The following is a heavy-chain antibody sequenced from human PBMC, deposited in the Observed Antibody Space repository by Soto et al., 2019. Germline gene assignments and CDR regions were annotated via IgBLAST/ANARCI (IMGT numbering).Heavy chain of an antibody. J-gene: IGHJ4*02. CDR3: ARLASLWFGELLPQTYYFDY. CDR1: GGSISSGGYY. Sequence: PSETLSLTCTVSGGSISSGGYYWSWIRQHPGKGLEWIGYIYYSGSTYYNPSLKSRVTISVDTSKNQFSLKLSSVTAADTAVYYCARLASLWFGELLPQTYYFDYWGQGTLVTVSS. D-gene: IGHD3-10*01. CDR2: IYYSGST. V-gene: IGHV4-31*03.